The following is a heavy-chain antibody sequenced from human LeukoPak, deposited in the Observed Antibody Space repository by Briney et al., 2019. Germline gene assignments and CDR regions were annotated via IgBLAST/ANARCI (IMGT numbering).Heavy chain of an antibody. CDR3: AKDDSYGSGSYYAPFDP. CDR2: ISGSGGST. J-gene: IGHJ5*02. V-gene: IGHV3-23*01. CDR1: GSTFSSYA. Sequence: PGGSLRLSCAASGSTFSSYAMSWVRQAPGKGLEWVSAISGSGGSTYYADSVKGRFTISRDNSKNTLYLQMNSLRAEDTAVYYCAKDDSYGSGSYYAPFDPWGQGTLVTVSS. D-gene: IGHD3-10*01.